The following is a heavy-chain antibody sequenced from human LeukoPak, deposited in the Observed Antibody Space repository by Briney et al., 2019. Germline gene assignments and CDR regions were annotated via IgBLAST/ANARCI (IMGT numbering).Heavy chain of an antibody. CDR2: INPNSGGT. D-gene: IGHD3-16*02. V-gene: IGHV1-2*02. J-gene: IGHJ5*02. CDR1: GYTSTGYY. CDR3: ATLEGLWGSSRPYNWFDP. Sequence: ASVKVSCKASGYTSTGYYMHWVRQAPGQGLEWMGWINPNSGGTNYAQKFQGRVTMTRGTSINTAYMELSRLRFDDTAVYYCATLEGLWGSSRPYNWFDPWGQGTLVTVSS.